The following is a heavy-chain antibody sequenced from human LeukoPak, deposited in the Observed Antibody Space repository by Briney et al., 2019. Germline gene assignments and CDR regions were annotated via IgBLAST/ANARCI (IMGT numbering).Heavy chain of an antibody. V-gene: IGHV1-18*01. CDR2: ISAYNGNT. J-gene: IGHJ3*02. CDR1: GYTFTSYG. CDR3: ARDRVYPGLWDFDAFDI. D-gene: IGHD1-26*01. Sequence: ASVKVSFKASGYTFTSYGISWVRQAPGQGLEWMGWISAYNGNTNYAQKLQGRVTMTTDTSTSTAYMELRSLRSDDTAVYYCARDRVYPGLWDFDAFDIWGQGTMVTVSS.